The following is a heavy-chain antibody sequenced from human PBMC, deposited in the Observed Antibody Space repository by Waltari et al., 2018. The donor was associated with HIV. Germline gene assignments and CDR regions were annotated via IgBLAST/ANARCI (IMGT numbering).Heavy chain of an antibody. Sequence: EGQLVESGGGLVQPGGSLSLSCAASGFTFSSYWMSWVRQAPGKGLEWVANIKQDGSEKYYVDSVKGRFTISRDNAKNSLYLQMNSLRAEDTAVYFCARRRGSYCLDYWGQGTLVTVSS. J-gene: IGHJ4*02. V-gene: IGHV3-7*01. D-gene: IGHD1-26*01. CDR1: GFTFSSYW. CDR3: ARRRGSYCLDY. CDR2: IKQDGSEK.